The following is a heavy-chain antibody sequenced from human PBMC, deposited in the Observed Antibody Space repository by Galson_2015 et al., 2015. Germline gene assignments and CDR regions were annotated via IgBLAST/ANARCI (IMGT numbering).Heavy chain of an antibody. CDR2: IIPIFGTA. CDR1: GGTFSSYA. Sequence: SVKVSCKASGGTFSSYAISWVRQAPGQGLEWMGGIIPIFGTANYAQKFQGRVTITADESTSTAYMELSSLRSEDTAVYYCARSSSCRWLEGENDYWGQGTLVTVST. J-gene: IGHJ4*02. CDR3: ARSSSCRWLEGENDY. V-gene: IGHV1-69*13. D-gene: IGHD5-12*01.